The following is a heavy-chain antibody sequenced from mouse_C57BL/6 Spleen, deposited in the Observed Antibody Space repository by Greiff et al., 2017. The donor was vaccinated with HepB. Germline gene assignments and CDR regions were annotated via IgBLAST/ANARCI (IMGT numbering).Heavy chain of an antibody. Sequence: EVQLVESGGGLVQPGGSLKLSCAASGFTFSDYYMYWVRQTPEKRLEWVAYISNGGGSTYYPDTVKGRFTISRDNAKNTLYLQMSRLKSEDTAMYYCARQGDDYYGSSYYFDYWGQGTTLTVSS. J-gene: IGHJ2*01. CDR2: ISNGGGST. CDR3: ARQGDDYYGSSYYFDY. D-gene: IGHD1-1*01. V-gene: IGHV5-12*01. CDR1: GFTFSDYY.